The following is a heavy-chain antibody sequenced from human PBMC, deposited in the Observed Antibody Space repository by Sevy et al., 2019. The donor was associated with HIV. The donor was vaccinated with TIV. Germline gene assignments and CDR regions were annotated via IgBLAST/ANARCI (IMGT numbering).Heavy chain of an antibody. CDR3: AGENAWGRGYS. Sequence: SETLSFTCTVSGGSITSLYWNWSRQPPGKGLEWIANIYYNGHINYNPSLKSRVTLSLDTSKNQFSLRLSSVTAADTAMYYCAGENAWGRGYSWGQGTLVTVSS. V-gene: IGHV4-59*08. J-gene: IGHJ4*02. D-gene: IGHD1-26*01. CDR1: GGSITSLY. CDR2: IYYNGHI.